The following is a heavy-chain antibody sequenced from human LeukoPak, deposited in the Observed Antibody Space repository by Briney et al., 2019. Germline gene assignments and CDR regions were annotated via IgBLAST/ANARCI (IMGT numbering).Heavy chain of an antibody. J-gene: IGHJ5*02. Sequence: EASVKVSCKASGYTFSDYYIHWVRQAPGQGLEWMGWINPNSGGTNYAQKFQGRVTMTRDTSVSTAYMELSRLTYDDTAIYFCARKLNSSPNWFDPWGQGTLVTVSS. V-gene: IGHV1-2*02. CDR2: INPNSGGT. CDR1: GYTFSDYY. CDR3: ARKLNSSPNWFDP. D-gene: IGHD6-13*01.